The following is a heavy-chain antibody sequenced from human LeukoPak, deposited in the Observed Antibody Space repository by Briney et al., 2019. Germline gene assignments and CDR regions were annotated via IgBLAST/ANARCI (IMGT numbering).Heavy chain of an antibody. CDR3: ARGRGEQWLVQPPYDY. V-gene: IGHV1-2*02. J-gene: IGHJ4*02. Sequence: ASVKVSCKALGYTFTGYYMHWVRQAPGQGLEWMGWINPNSGGTNYAQKLQGRVTMTTDTSTSTAYMELRSLRSDDTAVYYCARGRGEQWLVQPPYDYWGQGTLVTVSS. CDR2: INPNSGGT. D-gene: IGHD6-19*01. CDR1: GYTFTGYY.